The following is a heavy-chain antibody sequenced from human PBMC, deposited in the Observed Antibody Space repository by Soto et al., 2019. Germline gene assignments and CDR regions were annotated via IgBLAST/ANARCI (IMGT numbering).Heavy chain of an antibody. CDR2: IYHSGST. CDR3: ARAAMGGSSWPFDY. V-gene: IGHV4-4*03. CDR1: CPLQRYYL. J-gene: IGHJ4*02. D-gene: IGHD6-13*01. Sequence: QVQLQESGPGLVKPSGAPAPNLPFLWCPLQRYYLGGLVRPPPGKGVGWIGEIYHSGSTNYNPSLKSRVTISVDKSKNQFSLKLSSVTAADTAVYYCARAAMGGSSWPFDYWGQGTLVTVSS.